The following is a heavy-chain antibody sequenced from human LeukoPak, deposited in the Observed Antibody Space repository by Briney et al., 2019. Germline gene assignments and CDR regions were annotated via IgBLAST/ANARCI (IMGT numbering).Heavy chain of an antibody. Sequence: GGSLRLSCAASGFTFSSYEMNWVRQAPGKGLEWVSYISSSGSTIYYADSVKGRFTISRDNAKNSLYLQMNSLRAEDTAVYYCARRAAATGGPYYYYMDVWGKGTTVTVSS. J-gene: IGHJ6*03. D-gene: IGHD6-25*01. V-gene: IGHV3-48*03. CDR2: ISSSGSTI. CDR1: GFTFSSYE. CDR3: ARRAAATGGPYYYYMDV.